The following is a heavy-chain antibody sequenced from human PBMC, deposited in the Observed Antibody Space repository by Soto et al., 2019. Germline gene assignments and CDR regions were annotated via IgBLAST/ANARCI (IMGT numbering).Heavy chain of an antibody. CDR3: AKDIAARRGIYSYYGMDV. CDR2: ISGSGGST. J-gene: IGHJ6*02. V-gene: IGHV3-23*01. CDR1: GFTLSSYA. Sequence: GGSLRLSCTASGFTLSSYAMSWVRQAPGKGLEWVSAISGSGGSTYYADSVKGRFTISRDNSKNTLYLQMNSLRAEDTAVYYCAKDIAARRGIYSYYGMDVWGRGTTVTVSS. D-gene: IGHD6-6*01.